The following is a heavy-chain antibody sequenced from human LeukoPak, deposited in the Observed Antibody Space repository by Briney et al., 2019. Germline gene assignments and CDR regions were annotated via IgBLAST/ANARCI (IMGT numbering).Heavy chain of an antibody. J-gene: IGHJ2*01. Sequence: SETLSLTCAVYGGSFSGYYWSWIRQPPGKGLEWVGEINHSGSTNYNPSLKSRVTISVDTSKNQFSLKLSSVTAADTAVYYCARAPGPAVKGYFDLWGRGTLVTVSS. CDR2: INHSGST. CDR1: GGSFSGYY. CDR3: ARAPGPAVKGYFDL. V-gene: IGHV4-34*01. D-gene: IGHD2-2*01.